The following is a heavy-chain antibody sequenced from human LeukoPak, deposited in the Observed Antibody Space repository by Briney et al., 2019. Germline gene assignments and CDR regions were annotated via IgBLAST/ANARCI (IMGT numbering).Heavy chain of an antibody. CDR2: ISYDGSHT. CDR1: GFTFRNYG. D-gene: IGHD2-8*01. V-gene: IGHV3-33*01. CDR3: ARGGVGPLDY. J-gene: IGHJ4*02. Sequence: PGTSLRLSCAASGFTFRNYGMIWARQAPGKGLEWVALISYDGSHTNYADSVKGRFTISRDNAKNSLYLQMNSLRAEDTAVYYCARGGVGPLDYWGQGTLVTVSS.